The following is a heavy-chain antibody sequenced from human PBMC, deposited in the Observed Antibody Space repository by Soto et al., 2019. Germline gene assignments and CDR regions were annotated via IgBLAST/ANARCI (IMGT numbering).Heavy chain of an antibody. CDR2: SNHSGST. CDR3: AKAYSSPFPTPYHYYYMDV. V-gene: IGHV4-34*01. D-gene: IGHD6-13*01. CDR1: GGSFSGYY. Sequence: QVQLQQWGAGLLKPSETLSLTCAVYGGSFSGYYWSWIRQPPGKGLEWIGESNHSGSTNYNPSLKSRVTLAVNTSKNQFSLTLGSVPAADTAVYYCAKAYSSPFPTPYHYYYMDVWGKGTTVTVSS. J-gene: IGHJ6*03.